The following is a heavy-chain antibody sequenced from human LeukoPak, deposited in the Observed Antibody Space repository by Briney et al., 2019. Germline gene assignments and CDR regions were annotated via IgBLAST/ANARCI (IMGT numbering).Heavy chain of an antibody. CDR3: ARECHPGAAAGYFDY. Sequence: SETLPLTRSVHGRSISSHFWSSIRQPPGEGLERIGYIYYSGSTNYNPPLKSRVTIAVHTSKNLLSLKLRSVTAADTAVYYCARECHPGAAAGYFDYWGQGTLVTVSS. V-gene: IGHV4-59*11. J-gene: IGHJ4*02. D-gene: IGHD6-13*01. CDR2: IYYSGST. CDR1: GRSISSHF.